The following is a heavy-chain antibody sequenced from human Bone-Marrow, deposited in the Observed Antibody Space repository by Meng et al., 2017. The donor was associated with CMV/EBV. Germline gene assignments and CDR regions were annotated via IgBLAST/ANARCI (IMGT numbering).Heavy chain of an antibody. D-gene: IGHD2-2*02. CDR2: INPIFGTA. J-gene: IGHJ6*02. CDR1: GCTFSSYA. V-gene: IGHV1-69*05. Sequence: SVKVSCKASGCTFSSYAIRWVRQAPGQGLEWMGGINPIFGTANYEQKFQGRVTITTDESTSTAYMELSSLRSEDTAVYYCARDHPGARYLDIVVVPAAIGNYYYGMDVWGQGTSVTVSS. CDR3: ARDHPGARYLDIVVVPAAIGNYYYGMDV.